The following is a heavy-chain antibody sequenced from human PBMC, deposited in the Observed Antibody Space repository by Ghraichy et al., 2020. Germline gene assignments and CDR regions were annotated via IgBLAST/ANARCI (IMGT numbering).Heavy chain of an antibody. J-gene: IGHJ4*02. CDR1: GYTFTSYY. Sequence: ASVKVSCKASGYTFTSYYMHWVRQAPGQGLEWMGIINPSGGSTSYAQKFQGRVTMTRDTSTSTVYMELSSLRSEDTAVYYCARYFWSGYSNKSPGYFDYWGQGTLVTVSS. D-gene: IGHD3-3*01. CDR3: ARYFWSGYSNKSPGYFDY. V-gene: IGHV1-46*01. CDR2: INPSGGST.